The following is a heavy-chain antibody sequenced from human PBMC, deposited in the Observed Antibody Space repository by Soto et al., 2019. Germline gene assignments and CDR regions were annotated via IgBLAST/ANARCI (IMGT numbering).Heavy chain of an antibody. D-gene: IGHD3-10*01. CDR2: IIPIFGTA. CDR3: ALHYGSGSNYYYYGMDV. Sequence: QVQLVQSGAEVKKPGSSVKVSCKASGGTFSSYAISWVRQAPGQGLEWMGGIIPIFGTADYAQKFQGRVTITADESTSTAYMDLSSLRSEDTAVYYCALHYGSGSNYYYYGMDVWGQGTTVTVSS. V-gene: IGHV1-69*12. CDR1: GGTFSSYA. J-gene: IGHJ6*02.